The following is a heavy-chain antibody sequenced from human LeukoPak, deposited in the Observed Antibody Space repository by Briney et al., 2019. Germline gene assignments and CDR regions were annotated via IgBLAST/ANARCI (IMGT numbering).Heavy chain of an antibody. J-gene: IGHJ3*02. CDR1: GFTFSSYS. Sequence: GGSLRLSCAASGFTFSSYSMNWVRQAPGKGLEWVSSISSSSSYICYADSVKGRFTISRDNAKNSLYLQMNSLRAEDTAVYYCARDPVEMATIREASAFDIWGQGTMVTVSS. V-gene: IGHV3-21*01. D-gene: IGHD5-24*01. CDR2: ISSSSSYI. CDR3: ARDPVEMATIREASAFDI.